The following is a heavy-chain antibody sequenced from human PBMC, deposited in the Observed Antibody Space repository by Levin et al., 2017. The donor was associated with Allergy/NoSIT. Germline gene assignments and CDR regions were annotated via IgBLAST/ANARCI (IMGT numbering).Heavy chain of an antibody. J-gene: IGHJ6*02. CDR2: IWYDGSNK. CDR1: GFPFSSYG. V-gene: IGHV3-33*01. CDR3: AREYSSGWYRYWTQGNYGMDV. D-gene: IGHD6-19*01. Sequence: LSLPCAASGFPFSSYGMHWVRPAPGKGLEWVAVIWYDGSNKYYSDSVKGRFTISRDNSKNTLYLQMNSLRAEDTAVYYCAREYSSGWYRYWTQGNYGMDVWGQGTTVTVSS.